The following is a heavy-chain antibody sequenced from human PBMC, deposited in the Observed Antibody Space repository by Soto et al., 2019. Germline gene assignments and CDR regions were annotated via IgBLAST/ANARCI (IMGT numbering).Heavy chain of an antibody. J-gene: IGHJ5*02. CDR2: IYHSGSI. CDR1: GGSISSGGYS. Sequence: SETLSLTCAVSGGSISSGGYSWSWIRQPPGKGLEWIGYIYHSGSINYNPSLKSRVTISVDTSKNQFSLKLSSVTAADTAVYYCARHRNSGFDPWGQGTLVTVSS. CDR3: ARHRNSGFDP. V-gene: IGHV4-61*08.